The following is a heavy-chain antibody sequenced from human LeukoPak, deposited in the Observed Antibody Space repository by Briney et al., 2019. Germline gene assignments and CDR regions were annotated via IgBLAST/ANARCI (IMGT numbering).Heavy chain of an antibody. CDR3: ARRGFDYYGSGRTFDY. CDR2: INHSGST. D-gene: IGHD3-10*01. Sequence: PSETLSLTCAVYGGSFSGYYWSWIRQPPGKGLAWIGEINHSGSTNYNPSLKSRVTISVDTSKNQFSLKLSSVTAADTAVYYCARRGFDYYGSGRTFDYWGQGTLVTVSS. V-gene: IGHV4-34*01. J-gene: IGHJ4*02. CDR1: GGSFSGYY.